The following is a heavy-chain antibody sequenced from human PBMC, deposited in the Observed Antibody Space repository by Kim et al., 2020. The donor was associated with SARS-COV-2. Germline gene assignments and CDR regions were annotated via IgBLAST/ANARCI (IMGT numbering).Heavy chain of an antibody. J-gene: IGHJ6*02. D-gene: IGHD4-17*01. CDR1: GGTFSSYA. CDR2: IIPIFGTA. V-gene: IGHV1-69*13. CDR3: ARVEGIHDYGDSSYYYGMYV. Sequence: SVKVSCKASGGTFSSYAISWVRQAPGQGLEWMGGIIPIFGTANYAQKFQGRVTITADESTSTAYMELSSLRSEDTAVYYCARVEGIHDYGDSSYYYGMYVWGQGTTVTVSS.